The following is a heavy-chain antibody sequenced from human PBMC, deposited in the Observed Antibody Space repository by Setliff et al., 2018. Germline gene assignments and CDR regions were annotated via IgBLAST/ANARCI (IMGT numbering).Heavy chain of an antibody. V-gene: IGHV3-20*04. CDR2: IDWNGYNT. CDR1: GFTFSSDP. J-gene: IGHJ3*02. D-gene: IGHD6-19*01. Sequence: GGSLRLSCAASGFTFSSDPMNWVRQAPGKGLEWVAAIDWNGYNTGYEDSVKGRFIISRDNAKNSLSLEMNSLRGEDSALYYCARLYHSSGWHKEAFDIWGHGTMVTVSS. CDR3: ARLYHSSGWHKEAFDI.